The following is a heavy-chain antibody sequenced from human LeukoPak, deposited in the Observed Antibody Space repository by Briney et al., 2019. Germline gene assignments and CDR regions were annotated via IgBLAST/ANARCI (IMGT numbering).Heavy chain of an antibody. CDR1: GGSISSGSYY. CDR2: IYTSGST. Sequence: SETLSLTCTVSGGSISSGSYYWSWIRQPAGKGLEWIGRIYTSGSTNYNPSLKSRVTISVDTSKNQFSLKLSSVTGADTAVYYCARDSRVATTQGFDYWGQGTLVTVSS. V-gene: IGHV4-61*02. D-gene: IGHD5-24*01. J-gene: IGHJ4*02. CDR3: ARDSRVATTQGFDY.